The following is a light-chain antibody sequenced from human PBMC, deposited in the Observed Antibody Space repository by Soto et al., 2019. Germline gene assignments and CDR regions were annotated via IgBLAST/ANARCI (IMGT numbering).Light chain of an antibody. V-gene: IGLV2-14*03. CDR3: SSYTTSETGV. CDR1: SSDVGSYNY. CDR2: DVS. J-gene: IGLJ1*01. Sequence: QSVLTQPASVSGSPGQSITISCTGTSSDVGSYNYVSWYQHHPGKVPKLMIYDVSSRPSGVSNRFSGSKSGNTASLTISGLQTEDEADYYCSSYTTSETGVFGTGTKVTVL.